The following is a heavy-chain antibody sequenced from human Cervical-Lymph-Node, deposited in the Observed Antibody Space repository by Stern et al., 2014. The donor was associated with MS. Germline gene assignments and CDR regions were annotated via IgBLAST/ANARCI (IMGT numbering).Heavy chain of an antibody. CDR3: VRGWEPRQDGPSGHDYDAFDI. V-gene: IGHV3-11*01. J-gene: IGHJ3*02. CDR1: GFTFSDSY. D-gene: IGHD5-12*01. CDR2: ISSSGDTI. Sequence: QVQLVESGGGLVKPGGYLRLSCAASGFTFSDSYMTWIRQTPGKGLEWASYISSSGDTIKYAESVKGRFTVSRDNAKNSLSLQMSSLRVEDTAVYYCVRGWEPRQDGPSGHDYDAFDIWGQGTMVTVSS.